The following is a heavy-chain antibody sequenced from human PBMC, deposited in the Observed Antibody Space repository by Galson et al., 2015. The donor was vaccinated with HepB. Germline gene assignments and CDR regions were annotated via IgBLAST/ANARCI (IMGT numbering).Heavy chain of an antibody. CDR3: ARTQTGGNAFDI. CDR2: IWYDGSNK. V-gene: IGHV3-33*01. D-gene: IGHD7-27*01. J-gene: IGHJ3*02. Sequence: SLRLSCAASGFTFSSYGMHWVRQAPGKGLEWVADIWYDGSNKYYAVSVKGRFTISRDNSKNTLYLQMNSLKAEDTAVYYCARTQTGGNAFDIWGQGTMVTVSS. CDR1: GFTFSSYG.